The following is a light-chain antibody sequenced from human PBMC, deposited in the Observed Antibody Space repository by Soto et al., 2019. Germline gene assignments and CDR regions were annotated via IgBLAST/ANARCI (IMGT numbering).Light chain of an antibody. V-gene: IGKV1-5*03. Sequence: DIQMTQSPSTLSASVGDRVTITCRASQSINSWLAWYQQKPGKAPKLLIYKASSLEGGVPSRFSGSGSGTEFTLTISSLQPDDFATYYCQQYNSYAALTFGGGTKVEIK. CDR3: QQYNSYAALT. J-gene: IGKJ4*01. CDR1: QSINSW. CDR2: KAS.